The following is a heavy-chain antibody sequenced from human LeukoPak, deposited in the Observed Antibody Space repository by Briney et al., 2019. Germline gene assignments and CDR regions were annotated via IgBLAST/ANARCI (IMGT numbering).Heavy chain of an antibody. CDR1: GFTFSSYA. CDR3: ADSSRE. CDR2: ISYDGSNK. D-gene: IGHD2-21*01. V-gene: IGHV3-30-3*01. Sequence: GGSLRLSCAASGFTFSSYAMHWVRQAPGKGLEWVAVISYDGSNKYYADSVKGRFTISRDNSKNTLYLQMNSLRAEDTAAYYCADSSREWGQGTLVTVSS. J-gene: IGHJ4*02.